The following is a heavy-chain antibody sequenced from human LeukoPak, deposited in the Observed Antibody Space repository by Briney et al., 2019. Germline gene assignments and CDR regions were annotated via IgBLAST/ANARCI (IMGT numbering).Heavy chain of an antibody. CDR1: GFTFSSYA. CDR3: ARGTVTAPDY. Sequence: PGGSLRLSCAASGFTFSSYAMSWVRQAPRKGLEWVSSISSGSSVIFYADSVKGRFTISRDNSKNTLYLQMNRLRPEDTAVYYCARGTVTAPDYWGQGTLVTVSS. V-gene: IGHV3-21*04. D-gene: IGHD2-21*02. CDR2: ISSGSSVI. J-gene: IGHJ4*02.